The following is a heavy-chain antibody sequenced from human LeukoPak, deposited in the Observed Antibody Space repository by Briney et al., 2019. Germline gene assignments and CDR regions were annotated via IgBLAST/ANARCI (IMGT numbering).Heavy chain of an antibody. Sequence: ASVKVSCKASGYTFTGYYMHWVRQAPGQGLEWMGWINPNSGGTNYAQKFQGRVTMTRDTSISTAYMELSRLRSDDTAVYYCARSLTIFGVDFYYFDYWGQGTLVTVSS. CDR1: GYTFTGYY. D-gene: IGHD3-3*01. CDR2: INPNSGGT. CDR3: ARSLTIFGVDFYYFDY. V-gene: IGHV1-2*02. J-gene: IGHJ4*02.